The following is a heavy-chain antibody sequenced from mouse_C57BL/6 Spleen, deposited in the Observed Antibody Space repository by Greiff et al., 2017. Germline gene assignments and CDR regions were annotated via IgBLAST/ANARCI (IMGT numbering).Heavy chain of an antibody. CDR1: GYAFSSSW. CDR2: LYPGDGDT. CDR3: ASPSYYYGSSYIDY. V-gene: IGHV1-82*01. J-gene: IGHJ2*01. D-gene: IGHD1-1*01. Sequence: QVQLQQSGPELVKPGASVKISCKASGYAFSSSWMNWVKQRPGKGLEWIGRLYPGDGDTNYNGTFKGKAPLTADKASSTAYVQLSSLTSEDSAVYFCASPSYYYGSSYIDYWGQGTTLTVSS.